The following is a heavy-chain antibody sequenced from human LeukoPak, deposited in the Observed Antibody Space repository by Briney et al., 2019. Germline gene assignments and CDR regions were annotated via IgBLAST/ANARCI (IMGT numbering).Heavy chain of an antibody. J-gene: IGHJ3*02. CDR2: ISSSGSTI. D-gene: IGHD6-19*01. V-gene: IGHV3-48*03. CDR3: ARDYSSGWDAFDI. CDR1: GFTFSSYE. Sequence: PGGSLRLSCAASGFTFSSYEMNWVRQAPEKGLEWVSYISSSGSTIYYADSVKGRFTISRDNAKNSLYLQMNSLRAEDTAVYYCARDYSSGWDAFDIWGQGTMVTVSS.